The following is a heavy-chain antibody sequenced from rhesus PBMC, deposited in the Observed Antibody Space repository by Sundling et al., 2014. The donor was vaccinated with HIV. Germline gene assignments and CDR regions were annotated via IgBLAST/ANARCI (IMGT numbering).Heavy chain of an antibody. D-gene: IGHD3-34*01. J-gene: IGHJ4*01. Sequence: QVQLQESGPGLVKPSETLSLTCAVSGGSFSGHYWGWIRQPPGKGLQWIGYISGSSGSTDYNPSLKSRVTISKDTSKNQFSLKLSSVTAADTAVYYCARRLLGSFDYWGQGVLVTVSS. V-gene: IGHV4-165*01. CDR1: GGSFSGHY. CDR3: ARRLLGSFDY. CDR2: ISGSSGST.